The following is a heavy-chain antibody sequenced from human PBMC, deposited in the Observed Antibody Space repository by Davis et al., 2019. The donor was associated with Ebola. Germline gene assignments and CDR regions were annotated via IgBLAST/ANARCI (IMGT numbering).Heavy chain of an antibody. V-gene: IGHV4-61*01. D-gene: IGHD1-14*01. CDR3: ARGPDEFDY. Sequence: SETLSLTCTVSGGSVSSGSYYWSWIQQPPGKGLEWFGYIYYSGSTNYNPSLKSRVTISVDTSKNQFSLKLSSVTAADTAVYYCARGPDEFDYWGQGTLVTVSS. CDR2: IYYSGST. J-gene: IGHJ4*02. CDR1: GGSVSSGSYY.